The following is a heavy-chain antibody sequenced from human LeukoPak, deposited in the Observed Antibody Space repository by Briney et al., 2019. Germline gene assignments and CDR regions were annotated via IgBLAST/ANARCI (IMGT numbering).Heavy chain of an antibody. CDR3: ARYVGGSLDY. CDR2: IKQVGIEK. CDR1: GFTFSDYW. Sequence: GGSLRLSCVAPGFTFSDYWMAWVRQAPGKGPEWVANIKQVGIEKHYVDSVKGRFTIARDNAGNSLYLQMNSLRAEDTAVCYCARYVGGSLDYWGQGTLVTVSS. V-gene: IGHV3-7*01. D-gene: IGHD2-15*01. J-gene: IGHJ4*02.